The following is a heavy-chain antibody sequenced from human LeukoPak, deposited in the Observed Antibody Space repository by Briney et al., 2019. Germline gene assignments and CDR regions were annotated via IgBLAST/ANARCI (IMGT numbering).Heavy chain of an antibody. CDR1: GGTFSSYA. D-gene: IGHD5-18*01. CDR2: IIPIFGTA. Sequence: SVKVSCKASGGTFSSYAISWARQAPGQGLEWMGGIIPIFGTANYAQKFQGRVTITTDESTSTAYMELSSLRSEDTAVYYCARTKGQLWLRSAPGYPLYFDYWGQGTLVTVSS. J-gene: IGHJ4*02. V-gene: IGHV1-69*05. CDR3: ARTKGQLWLRSAPGYPLYFDY.